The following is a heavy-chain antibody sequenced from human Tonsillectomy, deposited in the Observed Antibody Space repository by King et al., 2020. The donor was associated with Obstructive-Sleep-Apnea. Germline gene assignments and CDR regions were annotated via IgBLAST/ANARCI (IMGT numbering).Heavy chain of an antibody. Sequence: QLVQSGAEVKKPGASVKVSCKASGYTFTSYAMHLVRQAPGQRLEWMGWINAGNGNTKYSQKFEGRVTITRATSACTAYMELSRLRSEDTAVYYCARLLGYCSSTSCWGEGFDYWGQGTLVTVSS. J-gene: IGHJ4*02. V-gene: IGHV1-3*01. CDR3: ARLLGYCSSTSCWGEGFDY. D-gene: IGHD2-2*01. CDR1: GYTFTSYA. CDR2: INAGNGNT.